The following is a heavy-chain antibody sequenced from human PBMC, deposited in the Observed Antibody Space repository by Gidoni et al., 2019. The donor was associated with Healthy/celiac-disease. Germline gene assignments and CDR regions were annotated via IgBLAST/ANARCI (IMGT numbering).Heavy chain of an antibody. CDR2: MNPNSGNT. V-gene: IGHV1-8*01. J-gene: IGHJ4*02. Sequence: QVQLVQSGAEVTKPGASVKVSCKASGYTFTSYDINWVRQATGQGLEWMGWMNPNSGNTGYAQKFQGRVTMTRNTSISTAYMELSSLRSEDTAVYYCARDYVDIVATPIGYWGQGTLVTVSS. CDR3: ARDYVDIVATPIGY. CDR1: GYTFTSYD. D-gene: IGHD5-12*01.